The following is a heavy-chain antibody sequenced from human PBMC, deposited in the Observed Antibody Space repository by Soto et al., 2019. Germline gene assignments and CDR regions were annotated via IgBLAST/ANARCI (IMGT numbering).Heavy chain of an antibody. CDR1: GGSFSGYY. Sequence: SETLSLTCAVYGGSFSGYYWSWIRQPPGKGLEWIGEINHSGSTNYNPSLKSRVTISVDTSKNQFSLKLSSVTAADTAVYYCASAPGHYDFWGKGTTVTVSS. V-gene: IGHV4-34*01. CDR2: INHSGST. D-gene: IGHD3-3*01. J-gene: IGHJ6*04. CDR3: ASAPGHYDF.